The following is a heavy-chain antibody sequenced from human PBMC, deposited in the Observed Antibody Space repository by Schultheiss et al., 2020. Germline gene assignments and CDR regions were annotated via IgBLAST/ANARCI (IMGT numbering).Heavy chain of an antibody. J-gene: IGHJ4*02. Sequence: GGSLRLSCAASGFTFNDYAMHWVRQAPGKGLEWVSGISWNSGSIGYADSVKGRFTISRDNAKNSLYLQMNSLRAEDTAVYYCARDLSDYGSGSWGQGTLVTVSS. CDR3: ARDLSDYGSGS. CDR2: ISWNSGSI. V-gene: IGHV3-9*01. D-gene: IGHD3-10*01. CDR1: GFTFNDYA.